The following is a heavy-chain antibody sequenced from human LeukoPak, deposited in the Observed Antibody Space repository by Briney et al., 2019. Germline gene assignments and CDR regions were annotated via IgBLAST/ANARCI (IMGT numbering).Heavy chain of an antibody. CDR2: INPSGGST. CDR3: ARDRELYYYGSGIMDV. V-gene: IGHV1-46*01. J-gene: IGHJ6*04. Sequence: ASVKVSCKASGYTFTSYYMHWVRQAPGQGLEWMGIINPSGGSTSYAQKFQGRVTMTRDTSTSTVYMELSSLRSEDTAVYYCARDRELYYYGSGIMDVWGKGTTVTISS. CDR1: GYTFTSYY. D-gene: IGHD3-10*01.